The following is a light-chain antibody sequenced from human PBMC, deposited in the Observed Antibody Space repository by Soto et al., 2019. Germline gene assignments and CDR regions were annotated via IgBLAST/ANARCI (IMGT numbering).Light chain of an antibody. Sequence: QSVLTQPPSASGSPGQSVTISCTGTSSDVGTYNYVSWYQQHPGKAPKLMIYEVNKRPAGVPDRFSGSKSGIMASLTVSGLQAEDEADYYCSSYAGNNNLSVFGTGTKVTVL. CDR1: SSDVGTYNY. CDR2: EVN. J-gene: IGLJ1*01. CDR3: SSYAGNNNLSV. V-gene: IGLV2-8*01.